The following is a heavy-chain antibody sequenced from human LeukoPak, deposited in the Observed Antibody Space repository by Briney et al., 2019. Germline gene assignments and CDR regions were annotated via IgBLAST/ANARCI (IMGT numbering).Heavy chain of an antibody. CDR3: ARRTYYYGSGPSWFDP. CDR1: GGSISSTY. CDR2: IYYNGGT. V-gene: IGHV4-59*08. Sequence: PSETLSLTCTVSGGSISSTYWSWIRQPPGKGLEWIGFIYYNGGTNYNPSLKSRVTMSVDTSKNQFSLQLTSVTAADTAVYYCARRTYYYGSGPSWFDPWGQGILVTVSS. D-gene: IGHD3-10*01. J-gene: IGHJ5*02.